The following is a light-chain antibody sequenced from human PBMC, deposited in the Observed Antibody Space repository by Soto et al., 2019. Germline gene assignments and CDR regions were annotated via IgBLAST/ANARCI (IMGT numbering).Light chain of an antibody. CDR2: GAS. CDR1: QSVSSN. Sequence: EIVMTQWPATLAVSRWGRATLSCRASQSVSSNLAWYQQKPGQSPRLLIYGASTRATGIPARFSGSGSGTDFTLTISSLQTEDFATYYCQQSYSTPAFGQGTKVDI. V-gene: IGKV3-15*01. J-gene: IGKJ1*01. CDR3: QQSYSTPA.